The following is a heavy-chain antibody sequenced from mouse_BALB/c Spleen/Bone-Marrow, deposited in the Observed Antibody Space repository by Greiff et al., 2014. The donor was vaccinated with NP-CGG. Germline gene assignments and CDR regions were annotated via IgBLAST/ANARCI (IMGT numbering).Heavy chain of an antibody. J-gene: IGHJ4*01. D-gene: IGHD2-1*01. CDR1: GFTFTSYW. Sequence: VQLQQSGDELVKPGASVKLSCMASGFTFTSYWIHWVKQRPGQGLEWIGEINPSNGRTNYNEKFKSKATLTEDKSSSTAYMQRSSLASADSAVCSCARDGNYSYAIDYWGQGTSVTVSS. V-gene: IGHV1S81*02. CDR2: INPSNGRT. CDR3: ARDGNYSYAIDY.